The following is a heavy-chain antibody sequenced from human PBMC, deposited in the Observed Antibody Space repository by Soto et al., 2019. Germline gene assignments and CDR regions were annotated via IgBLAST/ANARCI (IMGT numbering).Heavy chain of an antibody. CDR2: ISWNSGSI. CDR1: GFTFDDYA. D-gene: IGHD6-19*01. CDR3: AKDRGLVLSFYFDS. J-gene: IGHJ4*02. Sequence: EVQLVESGGGWVQPGRSLRLSCAASGFTFDDYAMHWVRQAPGKGLEWVSGISWNSGSIGYADSVKGRFTNSRDNAKNSLYLHMTRLRAEDTALYYCAKDRGLVLSFYFDSWVQGTLVTVSS. V-gene: IGHV3-9*01.